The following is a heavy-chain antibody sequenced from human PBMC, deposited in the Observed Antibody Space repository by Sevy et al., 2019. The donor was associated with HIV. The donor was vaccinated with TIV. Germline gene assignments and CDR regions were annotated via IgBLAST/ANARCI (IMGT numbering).Heavy chain of an antibody. V-gene: IGHV3-33*01. CDR2: IWYDGSNK. D-gene: IGHD3-10*01. CDR3: ARDYYGSGSPRGAFDI. J-gene: IGHJ3*02. CDR1: GFTFSSYV. Sequence: GGSLRLSCAASGFTFSSYVMHWVRQAPGKGLEWVAVIWYDGSNKYYADSVKGRFTISRDNSKNTLYLQMNSLRAEDTAVYYCARDYYGSGSPRGAFDIWGQGTMVTVSS.